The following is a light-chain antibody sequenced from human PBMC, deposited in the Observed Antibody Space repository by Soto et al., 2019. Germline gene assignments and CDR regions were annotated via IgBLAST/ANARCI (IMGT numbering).Light chain of an antibody. V-gene: IGKV3-15*01. CDR3: QQYNSWPLT. CDR1: QSVSSN. CDR2: GAS. Sequence: EIVMTQSPVTLSVSPGARATLSCGASQSVSSNIAWHQQKPGQAPSPLIYGASTRATGVTSRFSGSGCGTECTLTINCLQSEDGAVYYCQQYNSWPLTFGQGNRVEIK. J-gene: IGKJ1*01.